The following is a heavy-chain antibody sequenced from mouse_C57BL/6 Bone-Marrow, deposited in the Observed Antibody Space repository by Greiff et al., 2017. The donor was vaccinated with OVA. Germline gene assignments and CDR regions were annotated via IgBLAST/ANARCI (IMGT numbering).Heavy chain of an antibody. D-gene: IGHD1-1*01. V-gene: IGHV1-47*01. J-gene: IGHJ3*01. CDR2: FHPYNDDT. Sequence: VQLQQSGAELVKPGASVKMSCKASGYTFTTYPIEWMKQNHRKRLEWIGNFHPYNDDTKYNEKFKGKATLTVEKSSSTVYLELSRLTSDDAAVYYGARGDDYGMGFAYWGQGTLVTVSA. CDR3: ARGDDYGMGFAY. CDR1: GYTFTTYP.